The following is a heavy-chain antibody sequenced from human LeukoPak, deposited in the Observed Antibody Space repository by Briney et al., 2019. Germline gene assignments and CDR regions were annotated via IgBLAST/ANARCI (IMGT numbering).Heavy chain of an antibody. Sequence: SETLSLTCTVSGGSISSYYWSWIRQPAGKGLEWIGRIYTSGSTNYNPSLKSRVTMSVDTSKNQFSLKLSSVTAADTAVYYCARDKRYPRVNYYYYGMDVWGQGTTVTVSS. CDR3: ARDKRYPRVNYYYYGMDV. CDR2: IYTSGST. J-gene: IGHJ6*02. CDR1: GGSISSYY. V-gene: IGHV4-4*07. D-gene: IGHD5-24*01.